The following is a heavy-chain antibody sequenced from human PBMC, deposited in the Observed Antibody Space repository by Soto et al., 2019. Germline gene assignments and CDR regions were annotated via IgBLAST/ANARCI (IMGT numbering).Heavy chain of an antibody. V-gene: IGHV4-28*01. D-gene: IGHD1-26*01. J-gene: IGHJ4*02. CDR3: ARREIKGPIDY. Sequence: QVQLQESGPGLVKPSDTLSLTCAVSGYSISSSNWWGWIRQPPGKGLEWIGYIYYSGTTYYNPSRKSRVSMSVDTSKNQFSLKLTSVTAVDTAVYYCARREIKGPIDYWVQGTLVTVSS. CDR1: GYSISSSNW. CDR2: IYYSGTT.